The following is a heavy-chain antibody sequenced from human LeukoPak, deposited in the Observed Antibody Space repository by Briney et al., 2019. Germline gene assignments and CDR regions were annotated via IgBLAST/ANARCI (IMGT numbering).Heavy chain of an antibody. V-gene: IGHV1-69*13. D-gene: IGHD5-12*01. Sequence: SVKVSCKASGGAFSSYAISWVRQAPGQGLEWMGGIIPIFGTANYAQKFQGRVTITADESTSTAYMELSSLRSEDTAVYYCARVRGIVATMSYYFDYWGQGTLVTVSS. CDR3: ARVRGIVATMSYYFDY. CDR1: GGAFSSYA. J-gene: IGHJ4*02. CDR2: IIPIFGTA.